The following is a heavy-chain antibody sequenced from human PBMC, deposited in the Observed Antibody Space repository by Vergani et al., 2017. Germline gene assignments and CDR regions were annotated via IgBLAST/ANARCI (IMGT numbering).Heavy chain of an antibody. D-gene: IGHD1-7*01. J-gene: IGHJ5*02. CDR3: GKTQGTVVGTWWFDP. V-gene: IGHV3-30*02. CDR2: TRPHEDGA. Sequence: VQLVESGGGVVQPGGSMRLSCSASGLTLSSYGVHWVRQAPGRGLESVTFTRPHEDGAFYSASVRGRFTVSRDNSKNTLYLEMNRLNVDDTAIYCCGKTQGTVVGTWWFDPWGQGTPVTVSS. CDR1: GLTLSSYG.